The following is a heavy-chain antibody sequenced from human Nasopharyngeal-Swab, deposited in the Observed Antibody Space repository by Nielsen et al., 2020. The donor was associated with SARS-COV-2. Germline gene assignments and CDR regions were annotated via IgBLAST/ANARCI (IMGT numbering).Heavy chain of an antibody. J-gene: IGHJ6*03. CDR2: ISYGGSNK. Sequence: WIRQPPGKGLEWVAVISYGGSNKYYADSVKGRFTISRDNSKNTLYLQMNSLRAEDTAVYYCARVGKLYSSSPRNYMDVWGKGTTVTVSS. V-gene: IGHV3-30*03. CDR3: ARVGKLYSSSPRNYMDV. D-gene: IGHD6-6*01.